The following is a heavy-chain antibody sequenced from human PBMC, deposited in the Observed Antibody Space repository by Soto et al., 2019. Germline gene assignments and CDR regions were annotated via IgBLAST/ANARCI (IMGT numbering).Heavy chain of an antibody. Sequence: VQLVQSGAEVKKPGASVKVSCKTSGDSFNDYYIHWVRQAPGQGLEWMGWINPNGGVTKYAQKFQGRVTVTRDTSIRTVYMELSSPRSDDTAVYYCARESGGATATLDYYYFYMDVWGKGTTVTVSS. V-gene: IGHV1-2*02. CDR1: GDSFNDYY. CDR3: ARESGGATATLDYYYFYMDV. CDR2: INPNGGVT. D-gene: IGHD5-12*01. J-gene: IGHJ6*03.